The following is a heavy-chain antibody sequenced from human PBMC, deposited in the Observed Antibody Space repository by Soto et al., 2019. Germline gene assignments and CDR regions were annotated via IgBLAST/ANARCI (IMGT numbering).Heavy chain of an antibody. Sequence: QVQLIQSEAEVKKPGSSVRVSCTASGGIFGSHGFSWVRQAPGQRLERVGGFIPIFRTLTYTEKFQARVRTAADESTNTVYLDLSSLTSEETAVYYCVRDRRIYYSDPHDEFIASDYEVWGQGTMVSVSS. CDR2: FIPIFRTL. D-gene: IGHD3-22*01. J-gene: IGHJ3*01. V-gene: IGHV1-69*01. CDR1: GGIFGSHG. CDR3: VRDRRIYYSDPHDEFIASDYEV.